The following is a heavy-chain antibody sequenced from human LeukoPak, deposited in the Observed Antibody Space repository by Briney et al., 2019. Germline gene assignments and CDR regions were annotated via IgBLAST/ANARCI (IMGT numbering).Heavy chain of an antibody. V-gene: IGHV3-48*01. Sequence: PGGSLRLSCAASGFTFSSYAMSWVRQAPGKGLEWVSYISSSGSTIYYADSVKGRFTISRDNSKNTLYLQMNSLRAEDTAVYYCARDPYCSAQWELLACSWFDPWGQGTLVTVSS. CDR1: GFTFSSYA. CDR2: ISSSGSTI. J-gene: IGHJ5*02. D-gene: IGHD1-26*01. CDR3: ARDPYCSAQWELLACSWFDP.